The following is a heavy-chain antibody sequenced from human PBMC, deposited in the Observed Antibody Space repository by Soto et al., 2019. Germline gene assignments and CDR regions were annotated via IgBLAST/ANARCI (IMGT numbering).Heavy chain of an antibody. J-gene: IGHJ6*03. CDR2: IKSKTDGGTT. V-gene: IGHV3-15*01. Sequence: GGSLRLSCAASGFTFSNAWMSWVRQAPGKGLEWVGRIKSKTDGGTTDYAAPVKGRFTISRDDSKNTLYLQMNSLKTEDTAVYYCTTDRRDLDYGDYGGGDYYYYYMDVWGKGTTVTVSS. CDR3: TTDRRDLDYGDYGGGDYYYYYMDV. D-gene: IGHD4-17*01. CDR1: GFTFSNAW.